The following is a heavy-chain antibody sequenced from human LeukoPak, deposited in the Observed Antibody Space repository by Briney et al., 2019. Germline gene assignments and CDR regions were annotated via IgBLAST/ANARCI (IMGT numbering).Heavy chain of an antibody. J-gene: IGHJ4*02. CDR2: ISSSSSYI. CDR1: GFTFSSYS. V-gene: IGHV3-21*01. CDR3: ARVYRTTVELHAFDY. D-gene: IGHD1-26*01. Sequence: GGSLRLSCAASGFTFSSYSMNWVRQAPGKGLEWVSSISSSSSYIYYADSVKGRFTISRDNAKNSLYLQMNSLRAEDTAVYYCARVYRTTVELHAFDYWGQGTLVTVPS.